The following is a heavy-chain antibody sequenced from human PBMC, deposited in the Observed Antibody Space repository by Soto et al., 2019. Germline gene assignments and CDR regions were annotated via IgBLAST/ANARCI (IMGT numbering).Heavy chain of an antibody. J-gene: IGHJ5*02. Sequence: GESLKISCAASGFTFSSYWMHWVRQAPGKGLVWVSRINSDGSSTSYADSVKGRFTISRDNAKNTLYLQMNSLRAEDTAVYYCARVTAGYSSSWYGSRPLVNWFDPWGQGTLVTVSS. CDR2: INSDGSST. D-gene: IGHD6-13*01. V-gene: IGHV3-74*01. CDR1: GFTFSSYW. CDR3: ARVTAGYSSSWYGSRPLVNWFDP.